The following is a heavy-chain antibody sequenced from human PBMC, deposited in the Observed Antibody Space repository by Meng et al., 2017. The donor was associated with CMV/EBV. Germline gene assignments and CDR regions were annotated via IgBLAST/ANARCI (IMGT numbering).Heavy chain of an antibody. D-gene: IGHD2-2*01. CDR1: GGSISSSSYY. V-gene: IGHV4-39*07. Sequence: SETLSLTCTVSGGSISSSSYYWGWIRQPPEKGLEWIGSIYYSGSTYYNPSLKSRVTISVDTSKNQFSLKLSSVTAADTAVYCCARDTIVVVPAASGGFDYWGQGTLVTVSS. J-gene: IGHJ4*02. CDR3: ARDTIVVVPAASGGFDY. CDR2: IYYSGST.